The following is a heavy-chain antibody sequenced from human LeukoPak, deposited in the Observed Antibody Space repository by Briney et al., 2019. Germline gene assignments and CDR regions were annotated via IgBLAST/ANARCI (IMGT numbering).Heavy chain of an antibody. Sequence: GGSLRLSCAASGFIFSNYAMSWVRQAPGKGLEWVSAISVTVTTTYYTDSVRGRFIISRDNSNNTLYLQMNSLTAEDTAIYYCAKYLPSELASWDLWGQGTLLTVSS. CDR2: ISVTVTTT. V-gene: IGHV3-23*01. J-gene: IGHJ1*01. CDR1: GFIFSNYA. D-gene: IGHD1-1*01. CDR3: AKYLPSELASWDL.